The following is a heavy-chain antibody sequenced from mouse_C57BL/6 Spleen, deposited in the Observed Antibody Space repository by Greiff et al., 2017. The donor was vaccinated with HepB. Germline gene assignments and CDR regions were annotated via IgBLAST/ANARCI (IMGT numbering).Heavy chain of an antibody. CDR2: ISSGSSTI. D-gene: IGHD2-4*01. CDR1: GFTFSDYG. V-gene: IGHV5-17*01. CDR3: AREYYDYDEGRGFAY. Sequence: EVQRVESGGGLVKPGGSLKLSCAASGFTFSDYGMHWVRQAPEKGLEWVAYISSGSSTIYYADTVKGRFTISRDNAKNTLFLQMTSLRSEDTAMYYCAREYYDYDEGRGFAYWGQGTLVTVSA. J-gene: IGHJ3*01.